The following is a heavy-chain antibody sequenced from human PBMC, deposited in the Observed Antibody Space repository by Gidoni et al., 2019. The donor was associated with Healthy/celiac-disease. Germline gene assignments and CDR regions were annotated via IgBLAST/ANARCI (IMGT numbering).Heavy chain of an antibody. J-gene: IGHJ4*02. CDR3: ARDSSSWYVDYYFDY. Sequence: EVQLVETGGGLAQPGGSRNLSCAATGFTFRSYWMSWVRQAPGKGLEWVANIKKDGSEKYYVDSVKGRVTISRDNAKNSLYLQMNSLRAEDTAVYYCARDSSSWYVDYYFDYWGQGTLVTVSS. CDR2: IKKDGSEK. CDR1: GFTFRSYW. V-gene: IGHV3-7*04. D-gene: IGHD6-13*01.